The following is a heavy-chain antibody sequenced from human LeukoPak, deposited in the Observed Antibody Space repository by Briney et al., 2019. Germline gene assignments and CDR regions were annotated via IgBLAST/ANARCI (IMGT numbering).Heavy chain of an antibody. D-gene: IGHD6-13*01. CDR3: VGVVWYSSSWYYFDY. J-gene: IGHJ4*02. CDR2: IYYSGST. Sequence: PSETLSLTCTVSGGSISSYYWSWIRQPPGKGREWIGYIYYSGSTNYNPSLKSRVTISVDTSKNQFSLKLSSVTAADTAVYYCVGVVWYSSSWYYFDYWGQGTLVTVSS. CDR1: GGSISSYY. V-gene: IGHV4-59*01.